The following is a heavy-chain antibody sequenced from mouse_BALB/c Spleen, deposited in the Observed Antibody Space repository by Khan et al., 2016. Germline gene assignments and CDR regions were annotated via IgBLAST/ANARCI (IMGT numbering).Heavy chain of an antibody. D-gene: IGHD2-4*01. V-gene: IGHV3-2*02. J-gene: IGHJ3*01. CDR3: ASLVITGWFAY. CDR2: ISYSGNT. CDR1: GYSITSDYA. Sequence: EVQLQESGPGLVKPSQSLSLTCTVTGYSITSDYAWNWIRQFPGNKLEWMGYISYSGNTSYNPSFQSRISITRDTSKNQFFLQLNSVTTEDTATYYCASLVITGWFAYWGQGTLVTVSA.